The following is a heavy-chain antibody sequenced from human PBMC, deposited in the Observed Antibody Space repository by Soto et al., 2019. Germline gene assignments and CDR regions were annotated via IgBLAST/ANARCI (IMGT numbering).Heavy chain of an antibody. D-gene: IGHD3-10*01. CDR2: IYYSGST. V-gene: IGHV4-59*08. J-gene: IGHJ4*02. CDR1: GGSISSNY. CDR3: ARHNYGSGSTYFDY. Sequence: SETLSLTCTVSGGSISSNYWSWIGKPPGKGLEWIGYIYYSGSTNYNPSLKSRVTISVDTSKNQFSLKLNSMTAADTAVYYCARHNYGSGSTYFDYWGQGTLVTVSS.